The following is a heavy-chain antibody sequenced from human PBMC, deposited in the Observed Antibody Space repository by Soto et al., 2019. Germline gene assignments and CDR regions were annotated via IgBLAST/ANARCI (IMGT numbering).Heavy chain of an antibody. Sequence: SVNVSCKASGGTFSIYAISWVRQAPGQGLEWMGGIIPIFGTANYAQKFQGRVTITADESTSTAYMELSSLRSEDTAVYYCARGTQLARFDPWGQRTLVTVSS. J-gene: IGHJ5*02. D-gene: IGHD6-6*01. CDR3: ARGTQLARFDP. CDR2: IIPIFGTA. V-gene: IGHV1-69*13. CDR1: GGTFSIYA.